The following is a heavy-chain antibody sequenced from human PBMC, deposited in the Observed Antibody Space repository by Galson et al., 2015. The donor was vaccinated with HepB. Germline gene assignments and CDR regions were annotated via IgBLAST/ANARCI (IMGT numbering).Heavy chain of an antibody. CDR3: AREAVFGVARNFDY. Sequence: SLRLSCAASGFTFSSYAMHWVRQAPGKGLEWVAVISYDGSNKYYADSVKGRFTISRDNSKNTLYLQMNSLRAEDTAVYYCAREAVFGVARNFDYWGQGTLVTVSS. CDR1: GFTFSSYA. CDR2: ISYDGSNK. D-gene: IGHD3-3*01. J-gene: IGHJ4*02. V-gene: IGHV3-30-3*01.